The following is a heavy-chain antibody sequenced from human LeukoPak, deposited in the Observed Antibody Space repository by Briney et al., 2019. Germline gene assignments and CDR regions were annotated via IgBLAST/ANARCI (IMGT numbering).Heavy chain of an antibody. D-gene: IGHD3-3*01. J-gene: IGHJ6*02. V-gene: IGHV3-11*01. CDR1: GFTFSDYY. CDR2: ISSSGTTI. CDR3: ARDPRGRFLEWFKPKYYCGMDV. Sequence: PGGSLRLSCAASGFTFSDYYMSWIRQAPGKGLEWVSHISSSGTTICYADSVKGRFTISRDNAKKSLYMEMNSLRAEDTAVYSCARDPRGRFLEWFKPKYYCGMDVWGQGTRSPSP.